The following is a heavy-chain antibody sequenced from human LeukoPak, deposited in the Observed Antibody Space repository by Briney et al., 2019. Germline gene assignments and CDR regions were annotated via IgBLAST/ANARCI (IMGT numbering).Heavy chain of an antibody. J-gene: IGHJ5*02. D-gene: IGHD6-19*01. CDR3: ARGASIAVAGTQGWFDP. CDR1: GGTFSSYA. Sequence: ASVKVSCKAFGGTFSSYAISWVRQAPGQGLEWMGRIIPILGIANYAQKFQGRVAITADKSTSTAYMELSSLRSEDTAVYYCARGASIAVAGTQGWFDPWGQGTLVTVSS. CDR2: IIPILGIA. V-gene: IGHV1-69*04.